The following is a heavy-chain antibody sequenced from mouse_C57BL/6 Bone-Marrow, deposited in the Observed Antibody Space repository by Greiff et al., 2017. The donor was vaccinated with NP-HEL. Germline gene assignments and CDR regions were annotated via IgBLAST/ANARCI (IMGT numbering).Heavy chain of an antibody. D-gene: IGHD1-1*01. Sequence: VQLKQSVAELVRPGASVKLSCTASGFNIKNTYMHWVKQRPEQGLEWIGRIDPANGNTKYAPKFQGKATITADTSSNTAYLQLSSLTSEDTAIYYCAMGYYGSSYVWYFDVWGTGTTVTVSS. CDR2: IDPANGNT. V-gene: IGHV14-3*01. J-gene: IGHJ1*03. CDR1: GFNIKNTY. CDR3: AMGYYGSSYVWYFDV.